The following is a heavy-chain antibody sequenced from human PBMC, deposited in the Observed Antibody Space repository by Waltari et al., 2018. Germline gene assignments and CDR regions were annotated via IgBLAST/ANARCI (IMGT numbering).Heavy chain of an antibody. J-gene: IGHJ3*02. D-gene: IGHD6-13*01. Sequence: QVQLVQSGAEVKKPGASVKVSCKASGYTFTGYYMHWVRQAPGQGLEWMGWINPNSGGTNYAQKFQGRVTMTRDTSISTAYMELSRLRSDDTAVYYCAREGGNIAATEDAFDIWGQGTMVTVSS. V-gene: IGHV1-2*02. CDR2: INPNSGGT. CDR3: AREGGNIAATEDAFDI. CDR1: GYTFTGYY.